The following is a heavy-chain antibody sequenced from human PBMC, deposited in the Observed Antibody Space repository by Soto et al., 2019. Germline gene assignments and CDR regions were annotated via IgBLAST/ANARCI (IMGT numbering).Heavy chain of an antibody. CDR3: ARGYCSSTSCYGGGGDY. CDR2: IIPILGIA. D-gene: IGHD2-2*01. J-gene: IGHJ4*02. CDR1: GGTFSSYT. Sequence: ASVKVSCKASGGTFSSYTISWVRQAPGQGLEWMGRIIPILGIANYAQKFQGRVTITADKSTSTAYMELSSLRSEDTAVYYCARGYCSSTSCYGGGGDYWGQGTLVTVSS. V-gene: IGHV1-69*02.